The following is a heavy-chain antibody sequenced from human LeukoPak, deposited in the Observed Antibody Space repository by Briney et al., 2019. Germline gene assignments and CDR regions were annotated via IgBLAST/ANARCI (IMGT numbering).Heavy chain of an antibody. CDR2: INHSGST. Sequence: SETLSLTCAVYGGSFSGYYWSWIRQPPGKGPEWIGEINHSGSTNYNPSLKSRVTISVDTSKNQFSLKLSSVTAADTAVYYCARFPHPRVYWSYDMDVWGKGTTVTVSS. D-gene: IGHD2-8*02. CDR3: ARFPHPRVYWSYDMDV. V-gene: IGHV4-34*01. CDR1: GGSFSGYY. J-gene: IGHJ6*03.